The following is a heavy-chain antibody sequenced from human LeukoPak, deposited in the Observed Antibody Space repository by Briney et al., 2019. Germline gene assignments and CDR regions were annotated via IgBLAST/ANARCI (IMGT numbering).Heavy chain of an antibody. D-gene: IGHD1-26*01. Sequence: SETLSLTCTVSGGSISTYYWSWIRQPAGKGLEWIGRIYPSGSANYNPSLKSRGTMSVDTSKNQFSLKLTSLTAADTAVYYCASGKSDEYYYYYYMDVWGKGTTVTVSS. V-gene: IGHV4-4*07. J-gene: IGHJ6*03. CDR2: IYPSGSA. CDR1: GGSISTYY. CDR3: ASGKSDEYYYYYYMDV.